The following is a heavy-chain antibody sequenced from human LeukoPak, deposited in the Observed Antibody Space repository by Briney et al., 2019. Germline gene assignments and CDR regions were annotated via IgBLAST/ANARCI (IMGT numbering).Heavy chain of an antibody. V-gene: IGHV1-18*01. CDR2: ISPYNGDT. D-gene: IGHD2-21*02. CDR1: GYDFTSVG. Sequence: ASVKVSCKASGYDFTSVGITWVRQAPGQGLEWMGWISPYNGDTRYVQKLQGRVTMTTDTSTTTAYMELRSLRSDDTAVYYRARGLGVVTAQSEQPKPRYFDLWGRGTQVTVSS. J-gene: IGHJ2*01. CDR3: ARGLGVVTAQSEQPKPRYFDL.